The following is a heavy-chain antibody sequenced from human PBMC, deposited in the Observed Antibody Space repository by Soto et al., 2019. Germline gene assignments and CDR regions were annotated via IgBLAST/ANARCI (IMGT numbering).Heavy chain of an antibody. V-gene: IGHV1-2*02. J-gene: IGHJ4*02. CDR1: GYTFTAYS. Sequence: ASVKVSCKASGYTFTAYSMHWVRQAPGQGLEWVGWFNPNSGDTIYAQKFQGRVTLTRDTSIGTAYMELYSLTSDDTAVYYCAREASAVISLDYWGQGTLVTISS. D-gene: IGHD6-19*01. CDR2: FNPNSGDT. CDR3: AREASAVISLDY.